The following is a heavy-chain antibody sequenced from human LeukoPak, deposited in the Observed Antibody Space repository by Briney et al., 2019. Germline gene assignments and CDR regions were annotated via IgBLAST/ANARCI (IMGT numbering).Heavy chain of an antibody. V-gene: IGHV3-11*01. J-gene: IGHJ4*02. CDR1: GCTFSDHY. CDR2: ISGGGSII. CDR3: ARARCSSTTCPYFDY. Sequence: GGSLRLSCAASGCTFSDHYMSWIRQAPGKGLEWVSYISGGGSIIYYADSVKGRFTISRDNGKSSLYLQMTSLRAEDTAVYYCARARCSSTTCPYFDYWGQGTLVTVSS. D-gene: IGHD2-2*01.